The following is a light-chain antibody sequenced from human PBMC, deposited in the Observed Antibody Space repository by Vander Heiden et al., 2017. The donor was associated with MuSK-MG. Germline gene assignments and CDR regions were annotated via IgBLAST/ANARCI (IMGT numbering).Light chain of an antibody. CDR2: GTS. Sequence: PASLSVSPGERATPACRASQSVSSNLAWYQQKPGQAPRLLIYGTSTRATGIPARFSGGGSGTEFTLTISSLQSEDLAVYYCQQYNKWPLTFGGGTKVEIK. V-gene: IGKV3-15*01. CDR3: QQYNKWPLT. CDR1: QSVSSN. J-gene: IGKJ4*01.